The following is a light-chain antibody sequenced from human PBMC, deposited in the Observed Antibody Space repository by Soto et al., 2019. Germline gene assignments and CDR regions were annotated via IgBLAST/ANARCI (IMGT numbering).Light chain of an antibody. CDR2: AAS. CDR3: LQTYSLPDT. CDR1: QNIRND. Sequence: IQMTQSPSSLSASVGDRVTITCRASQNIRNDLNWYQQKPGKAPNLLIYAASGLQSGVPSRFSGSGSGRDFILTISSLQPEDYAIDYCLQTYSLPDTFGGGTRVEI. V-gene: IGKV1-39*01. J-gene: IGKJ4*01.